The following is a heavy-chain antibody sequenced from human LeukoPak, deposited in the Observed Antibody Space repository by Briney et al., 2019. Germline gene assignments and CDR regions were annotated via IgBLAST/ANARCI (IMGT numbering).Heavy chain of an antibody. CDR2: IYYSGST. V-gene: IGHV4-31*03. J-gene: IGHJ5*02. Sequence: PSQTLSLTCTVSGGSISSGGYYWSWIRQHPGKGLEWIGYIYYSGSTYYNPSLKSRVTISVDTSKNQFSLKLSSVTAADTAVYYCARGVVVAAKQFDPWGQGTLVTVSS. CDR3: ARGVVVAAKQFDP. D-gene: IGHD2-15*01. CDR1: GGSISSGGYY.